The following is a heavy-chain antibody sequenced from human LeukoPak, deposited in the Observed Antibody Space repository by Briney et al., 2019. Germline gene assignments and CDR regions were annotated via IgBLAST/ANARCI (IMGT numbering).Heavy chain of an antibody. CDR3: ASMVRGVRRAYYFDY. V-gene: IGHV4-59*01. D-gene: IGHD3-10*01. Sequence: PSETLSLTCTVSGGSISSYYWSWLRQPPGKGLEWIGYIYYSGSTNYNPSLKSRVTISVDTSKNQFSLKLSSVTAADTAVYYCASMVRGVRRAYYFDYWGLGTLVTVSS. CDR1: GGSISSYY. J-gene: IGHJ4*02. CDR2: IYYSGST.